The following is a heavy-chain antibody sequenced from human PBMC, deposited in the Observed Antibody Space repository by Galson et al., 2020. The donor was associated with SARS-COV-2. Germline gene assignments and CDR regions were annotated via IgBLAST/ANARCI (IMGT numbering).Heavy chain of an antibody. V-gene: IGHV3-23*01. J-gene: IGHJ3*02. CDR1: DFTFFTYA. D-gene: IGHD3-22*01. CDR2: IGPGGHTT. CDR3: AKDRGYYSGIDAFDI. Sequence: GGSLRLSCAASDFTFFTYAMSWVRQAPGKGLEWVSAIGPGGHTTHYADSVKGRFTISRDNSNNTLYLQMNNLRAEDTAVYYCAKDRGYYSGIDAFDIWGQGTMVTVSS.